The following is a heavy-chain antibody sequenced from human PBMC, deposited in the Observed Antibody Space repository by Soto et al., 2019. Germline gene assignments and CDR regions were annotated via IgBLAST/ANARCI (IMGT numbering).Heavy chain of an antibody. Sequence: PGGSLRLSCAASGFTFSSYWMHWVRQAPGKGLVWVSRINSDGSSTSYADSVKGRFTISRDNAKNTLYLQMNSLRAEDTAVYYCARGLRGLRAGVWFDPWGQGTLVTVSS. D-gene: IGHD5-12*01. CDR3: ARGLRGLRAGVWFDP. CDR2: INSDGSST. J-gene: IGHJ5*02. V-gene: IGHV3-74*01. CDR1: GFTFSSYW.